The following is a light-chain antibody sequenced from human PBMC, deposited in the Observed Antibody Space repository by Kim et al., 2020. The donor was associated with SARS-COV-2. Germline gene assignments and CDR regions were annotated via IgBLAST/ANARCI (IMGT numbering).Light chain of an antibody. V-gene: IGKV3-20*01. CDR1: QNVRSGY. CDR3: QQYTSSPIT. CDR2: DTS. Sequence: SPERRSTLSGRASQNVRSGYLAWSQQKPGQAPRLLMYDTSSRATGIPDRFSGSGSGTDFTLTISRLEPDDFAVYYCQQYTSSPITFGQGTRLEIK. J-gene: IGKJ5*01.